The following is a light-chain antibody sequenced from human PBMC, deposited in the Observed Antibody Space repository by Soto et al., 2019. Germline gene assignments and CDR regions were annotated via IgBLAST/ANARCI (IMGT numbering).Light chain of an antibody. CDR2: EVS. Sequence: QSALTQPASVSGSPGQSITISCTGTSSDVGGYNYVSWYQQHPGKAPKLMIYEVSNRPSGVSKRFSGSKSGNTASLTISGLQAEDEADYYCSSYTSSSTSVVFGGGTTLTVL. CDR3: SSYTSSSTSVV. J-gene: IGLJ2*01. CDR1: SSDVGGYNY. V-gene: IGLV2-14*01.